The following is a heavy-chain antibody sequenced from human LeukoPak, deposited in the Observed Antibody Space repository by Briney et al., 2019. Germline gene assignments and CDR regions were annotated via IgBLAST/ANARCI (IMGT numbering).Heavy chain of an antibody. CDR1: GFTFSSYE. CDR3: ARDRQDTIFGVVSPWFDP. J-gene: IGHJ5*02. D-gene: IGHD3-3*01. V-gene: IGHV3-48*03. Sequence: GGSLRLSCAASGFTFSSYEMNWVRQAPGKGLEWVSYISSSGSNIYYADSVKGRFTISRDNAKNSLYLQMNSLRAEDTAVYYCARDRQDTIFGVVSPWFDPWGQGTLVTVSS. CDR2: ISSSGSNI.